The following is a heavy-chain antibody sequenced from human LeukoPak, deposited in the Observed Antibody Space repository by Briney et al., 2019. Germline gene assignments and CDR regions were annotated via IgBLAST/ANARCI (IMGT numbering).Heavy chain of an antibody. Sequence: PSETLSLTCAVSGDSISSGGYSWSWIRQPPGKGLEWIGYIYYSGSTYYNPSLKSRITISVDTSKNQFSLKLSSVTAADTAVYYCARVAARFSYWFDPWGQGTLVTVSS. D-gene: IGHD2-15*01. V-gene: IGHV4-30-4*07. J-gene: IGHJ5*02. CDR2: IYYSGST. CDR3: ARVAARFSYWFDP. CDR1: GDSISSGGYS.